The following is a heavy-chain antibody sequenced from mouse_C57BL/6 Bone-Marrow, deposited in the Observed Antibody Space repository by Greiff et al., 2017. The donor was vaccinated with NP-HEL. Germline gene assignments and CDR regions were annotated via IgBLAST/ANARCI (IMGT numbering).Heavy chain of an antibody. CDR3: ARRTPAMDY. J-gene: IGHJ4*01. V-gene: IGHV5-6*01. CDR2: ISSGGSYT. CDR1: GFTFSSYG. Sequence: EVQVVESGGDLVKPGGSLKLSCAASGFTFSSYGMSWVRQTPDKRLEWVATISSGGSYTYYLDSVKGRFTISRDNAKNTLYLQMSSLKSEDTAMYYCARRTPAMDYWGQGTSVTVSS.